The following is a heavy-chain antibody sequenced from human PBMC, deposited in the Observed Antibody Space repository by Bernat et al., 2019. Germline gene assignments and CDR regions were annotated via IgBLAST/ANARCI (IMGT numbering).Heavy chain of an antibody. V-gene: IGHV3-23*04. J-gene: IGHJ6*03. D-gene: IGHD3-3*01. CDR2: SSGSGGST. CDR1: GFTFSSYA. CDR3: AKGVLRDMDV. Sequence: EVQLVESGGGLVQPGGSLRLSCAASGFTFSSYAMSWVRQAPGKGLEWVSASSGSGGSTYYADTVKGRFTISRDKSKNTLYLQMNSLRDEDTAVYYCAKGVLRDMDVWGKGTTVTVSS.